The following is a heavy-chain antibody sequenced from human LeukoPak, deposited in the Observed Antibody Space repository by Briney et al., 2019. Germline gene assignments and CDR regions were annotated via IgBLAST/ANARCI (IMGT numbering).Heavy chain of an antibody. CDR2: ISSSGSTI. CDR3: ARDQIGAYRGSYSDPFDY. V-gene: IGHV3-11*01. J-gene: IGHJ4*02. Sequence: GGSLRLSCAASGFTFSDYYMSWIRQAPGKGLEWVSYISSSGSTIYYADSVKGRFTISRDNAKNSLYLQMNSLRAEDTAVYYCARDQIGAYRGSYSDPFDYWGQGTLVTVSS. D-gene: IGHD1-26*01. CDR1: GFTFSDYY.